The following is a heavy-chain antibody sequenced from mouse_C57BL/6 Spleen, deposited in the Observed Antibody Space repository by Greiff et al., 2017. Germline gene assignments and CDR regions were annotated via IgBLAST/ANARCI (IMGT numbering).Heavy chain of an antibody. Sequence: VQLQQPGAELVRPGTSVKLSCKASGYTFTSYWMHWVKQRPGQGLEWIGVIDPSDSYTNYNQKFKGKATLTVDKSSSTAYMQLSSLTSEDSAVYYCAIASYYSNYVNYAMDYWGQGTSVTVSS. CDR1: GYTFTSYW. D-gene: IGHD2-5*01. V-gene: IGHV1-59*01. CDR3: AIASYYSNYVNYAMDY. CDR2: IDPSDSYT. J-gene: IGHJ4*01.